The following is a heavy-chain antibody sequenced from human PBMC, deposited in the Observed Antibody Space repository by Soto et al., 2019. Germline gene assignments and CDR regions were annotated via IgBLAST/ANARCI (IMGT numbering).Heavy chain of an antibody. CDR2: ISESVAIT. CDR1: GFTFSSYT. J-gene: IGHJ4*02. Sequence: EVHLLESGGGLVQPGGSLRLSCVASGFTFSSYTMYWVRQVPGKGLEWVSDISESVAITHYADSVKGRFNISRDDPKSTLYLQMHTLSGDETAVYYCAKAQYTGISKTGDYWGQGTLVTVST. V-gene: IGHV3-23*01. CDR3: AKAQYTGISKTGDY. D-gene: IGHD1-26*01.